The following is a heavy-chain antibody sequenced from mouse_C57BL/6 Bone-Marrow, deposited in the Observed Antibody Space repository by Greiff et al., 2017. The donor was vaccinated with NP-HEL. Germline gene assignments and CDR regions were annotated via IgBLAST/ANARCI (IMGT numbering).Heavy chain of an antibody. V-gene: IGHV3-6*01. CDR2: ISYGGSN. D-gene: IGHD1-3*01. J-gene: IGHJ2*01. CDR3: ARANYLDY. Sequence: EVQLQQSGPGLVKPSQSLSLTCSVTGYSITSGYYWNWLRQFPGNKLEWMGYISYGGSNNYNPSLKNRISITRDTSKNQFFLKLNSVTTEDTATYYCARANYLDYWGQGTTLTVSS. CDR1: GYSITSGYY.